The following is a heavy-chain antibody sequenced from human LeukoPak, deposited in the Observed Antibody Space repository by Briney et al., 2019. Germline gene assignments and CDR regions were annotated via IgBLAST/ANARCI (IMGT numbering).Heavy chain of an antibody. CDR1: GFTFSSSE. Sequence: HPGGSLRLSCAASGFTFSSSEMTWVRQAPGKGLEYISYISSSADDIYYADSVKGRFTISRDDAKNSLFLQMTSLRAEDTAVYYCGRARLAVIDEHYIDYWGQGTLVTVSS. V-gene: IGHV3-48*03. CDR2: ISSSADDI. D-gene: IGHD3-9*01. CDR3: GRARLAVIDEHYIDY. J-gene: IGHJ4*02.